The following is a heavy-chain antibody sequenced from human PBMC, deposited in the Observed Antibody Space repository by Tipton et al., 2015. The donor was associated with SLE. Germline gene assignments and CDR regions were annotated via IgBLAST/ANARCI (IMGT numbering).Heavy chain of an antibody. V-gene: IGHV3-74*01. CDR1: GFTFSSYW. CDR3: ARDWRGYSSGWLEDY. D-gene: IGHD6-19*01. Sequence: SLRLSCAASGFTFSSYWMSWVRQAPGKGLVWVSRINSDGSSTSYADSVKGRFTISRDNAKNTLYLQMNSLRAEDTAVYYCARDWRGYSSGWLEDYWGQGTLVTVSS. CDR2: INSDGSST. J-gene: IGHJ4*02.